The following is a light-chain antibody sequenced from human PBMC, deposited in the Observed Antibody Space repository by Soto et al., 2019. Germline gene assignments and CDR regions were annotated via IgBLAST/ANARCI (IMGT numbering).Light chain of an antibody. CDR2: LNSDGSH. J-gene: IGLJ2*01. CDR1: SGHSNYA. CDR3: QIWGSGIVV. Sequence: QLVLTQSPSASASLGASVKLTCTLSSGHSNYAIAWHQQQPEKGPRYLMKLNSDGSHSKGDGIPDRFSGSSSGAERYLTISSLQSEDEADYYCQIWGSGIVVFGGGTQVPVL. V-gene: IGLV4-69*01.